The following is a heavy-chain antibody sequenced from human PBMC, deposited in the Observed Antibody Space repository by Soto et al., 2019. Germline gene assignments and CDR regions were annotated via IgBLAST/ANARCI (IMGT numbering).Heavy chain of an antibody. D-gene: IGHD3-16*01. CDR2: IRRNAYGGTT. Sequence: LRLSCTTSGFTFGDYALSWVRQAPGKGLEWVGFIRRNAYGGTTDYAASVKGRFTISRDDSKSIAYLQMNSLRTEDTALYYCTRASSLDFDFWGQGTLVTVS. J-gene: IGHJ4*02. CDR3: TRASSLDFDF. CDR1: GFTFGDYA. V-gene: IGHV3-49*04.